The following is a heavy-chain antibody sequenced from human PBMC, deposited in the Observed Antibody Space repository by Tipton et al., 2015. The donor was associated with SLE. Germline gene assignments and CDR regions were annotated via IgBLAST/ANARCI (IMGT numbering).Heavy chain of an antibody. CDR3: ARGEMDVFDM. CDR1: GGSINSGDYS. D-gene: IGHD5-24*01. V-gene: IGHV4-30-2*01. Sequence: TLSLTCAVSGGSINSGDYSWSWIRRPPGKGLEWIGYIFRSGNAYYNPSLKSRVTISLDMSTNQFSLRLDSATAADTAVYYCARGEMDVFDMRGQGTVVSVSS. J-gene: IGHJ3*02. CDR2: IFRSGNA.